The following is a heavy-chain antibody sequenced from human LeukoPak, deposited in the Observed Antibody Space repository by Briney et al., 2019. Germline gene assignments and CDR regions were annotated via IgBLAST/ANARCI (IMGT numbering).Heavy chain of an antibody. J-gene: IGHJ4*02. D-gene: IGHD3-3*01. CDR1: GGTFSSYA. V-gene: IGHV1-2*02. CDR3: ARVSYDFWSGYANRIDY. Sequence: ASVKVSCKASGGTFSSYAISWVRQAPGQGLEWMGWINPNSGGTNYAQKFQGRVTMTRDTSISTAYMELSRLRSDDTAVYYCARVSYDFWSGYANRIDYWGQGTLVTVSS. CDR2: INPNSGGT.